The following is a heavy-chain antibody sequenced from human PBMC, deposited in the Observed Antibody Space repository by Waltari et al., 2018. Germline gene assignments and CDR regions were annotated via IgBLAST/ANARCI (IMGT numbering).Heavy chain of an antibody. Sequence: QVQLQESGPGLVKPSQTLSLTCPVSGGSISRGSYYCSWIRQPAGKGLEWSGRIYTSGSTNYNPSLKSRVTISVDTSKNQFSLKLSSVTAADTAVYYCATSEYYYGSGSYHYWGQGTLVTVSS. J-gene: IGHJ4*02. D-gene: IGHD3-10*01. CDR3: ATSEYYYGSGSYHY. CDR1: GGSISRGSYY. V-gene: IGHV4-61*02. CDR2: IYTSGST.